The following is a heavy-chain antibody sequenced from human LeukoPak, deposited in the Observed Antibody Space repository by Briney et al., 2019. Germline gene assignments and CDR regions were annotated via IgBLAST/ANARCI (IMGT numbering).Heavy chain of an antibody. Sequence: SETLSLTCAVYGGSFSGYYWSWIRQPPGKGLEWIGEINHSGSTNYNPSLKSRVTISVDTSKNQFSLKLSSVTAADTAVYYCASQYDYGSGSYVRDWGQGTLVTVSS. J-gene: IGHJ4*02. D-gene: IGHD3-10*01. CDR2: INHSGST. CDR3: ASQYDYGSGSYVRD. CDR1: GGSFSGYY. V-gene: IGHV4-34*01.